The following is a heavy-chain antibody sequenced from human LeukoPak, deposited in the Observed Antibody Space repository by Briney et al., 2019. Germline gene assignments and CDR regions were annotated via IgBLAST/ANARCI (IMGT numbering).Heavy chain of an antibody. CDR3: ARPRPDYYDGSGYDYYYYMDV. J-gene: IGHJ6*03. D-gene: IGHD3-22*01. Sequence: GGSLRLSCAASGFSVSSDYMSWVRQAPGKGLEWVSVIYSGGSTYYADSVKGRFTIPRDNSKNTLYLQMNSLRAEDTAVYYCARPRPDYYDGSGYDYYYYMDVWGKGTTVTVSS. V-gene: IGHV3-53*01. CDR2: IYSGGST. CDR1: GFSVSSDY.